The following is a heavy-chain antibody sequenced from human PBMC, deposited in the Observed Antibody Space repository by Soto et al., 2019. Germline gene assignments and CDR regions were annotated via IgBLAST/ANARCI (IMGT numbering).Heavy chain of an antibody. J-gene: IGHJ4*02. CDR1: GFTFSGSA. CDR2: IRNKANNYAT. CDR3: TASADDTFLDH. D-gene: IGHD3-3*02. V-gene: IGHV3-73*01. Sequence: PGGSLRLSCSASGFTFSGSAMHWVRQASGKGLEWVGRIRNKANNYATAYATPVKGRFTISRDDSKNTAYLQMNSLKTEDTAVYYCTASADDTFLDHWAQGSLVTVSS.